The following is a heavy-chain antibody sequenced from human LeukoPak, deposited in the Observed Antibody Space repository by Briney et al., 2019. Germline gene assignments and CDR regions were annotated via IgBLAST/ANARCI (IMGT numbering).Heavy chain of an antibody. CDR3: AKARTNYYDSSGYYDY. J-gene: IGHJ4*02. V-gene: IGHV3-9*01. CDR1: GFTFDDYA. CDR2: ISWNSGSI. D-gene: IGHD3-22*01. Sequence: GRSLRLSCAASGFTFDDYAMHWVRQAPGKGLEWVSGISWNSGSIGYADSVKGRFTISRDNAKNSLYLQMNSLRAEDTALYYCAKARTNYYDSSGYYDYWGQGTLVTVSS.